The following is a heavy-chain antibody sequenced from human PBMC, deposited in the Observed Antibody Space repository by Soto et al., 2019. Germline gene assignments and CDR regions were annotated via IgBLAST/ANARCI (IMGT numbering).Heavy chain of an antibody. Sequence: GGSLRLSCAASGFTFSSYTMNWVRQAPGKGLEWVSSISSSSSYIHYADSVKGRLTISRDNAKNSLYLQMNSLRAEDTAVYYCARDQGGLDVWGQGTTVTSP. CDR1: GFTFSSYT. J-gene: IGHJ6*02. CDR3: ARDQGGLDV. V-gene: IGHV3-21*01. CDR2: ISSSSSYI.